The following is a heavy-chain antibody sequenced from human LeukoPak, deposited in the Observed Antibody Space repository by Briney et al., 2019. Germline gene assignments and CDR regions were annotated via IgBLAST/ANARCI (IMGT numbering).Heavy chain of an antibody. Sequence: GGSLRLSYAASGFTVSSNYMSWVRQAPGKGLEWVSVIYSGGSTYYADSVKGRFTISRDNSKNTLYLQMNSLRAEDTAVYYCARAGVVTATNWFDPWGQGTLVTVSS. D-gene: IGHD2-21*02. CDR2: IYSGGST. V-gene: IGHV3-66*01. CDR1: GFTVSSNY. J-gene: IGHJ5*02. CDR3: ARAGVVTATNWFDP.